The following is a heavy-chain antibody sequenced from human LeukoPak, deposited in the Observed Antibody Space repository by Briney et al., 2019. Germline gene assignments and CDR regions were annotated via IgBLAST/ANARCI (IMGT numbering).Heavy chain of an antibody. Sequence: GGSLRLSCAASGFTFSTYAIHWVRQTPGKGLEWVAVVSHDGGLKYHADSVKGRFNIARDNSKNTVYLEMNSLRADDTAVYYCARDSLAGTIHPNWFDPWGQGTLVTVSS. V-gene: IGHV3-30*04. CDR1: GFTFSTYA. D-gene: IGHD6-19*01. CDR2: VSHDGGLK. J-gene: IGHJ5*02. CDR3: ARDSLAGTIHPNWFDP.